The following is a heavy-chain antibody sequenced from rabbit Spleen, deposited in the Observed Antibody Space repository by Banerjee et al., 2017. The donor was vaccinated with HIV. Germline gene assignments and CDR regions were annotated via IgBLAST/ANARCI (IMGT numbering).Heavy chain of an antibody. CDR2: INIVTGKS. J-gene: IGHJ4*01. D-gene: IGHD8-1*01. CDR1: GVSLNDKDV. CDR3: ARNLENYAGSSYLDL. V-gene: IGHV1S45*01. Sequence: QEQLVESGGGLVQPEGSLTLTCKASGVSLNDKDVMCWVRQAPGKGLEWIACINIVTGKSVYASWAKGRFIMSRTSSTTVTLQMTSLTVADTATYFCARNLENYAGSSYLDLWGPGTLVTVS.